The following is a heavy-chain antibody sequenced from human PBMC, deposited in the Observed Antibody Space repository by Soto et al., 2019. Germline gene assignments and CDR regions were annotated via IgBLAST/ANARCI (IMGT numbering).Heavy chain of an antibody. CDR1: GGAITNYY. J-gene: IGHJ4*02. CDR2: IYHTGST. V-gene: IGHV4-59*01. D-gene: IGHD5-18*01. CDR3: ARSVNRGYSYGYGH. Sequence: QVQLQESGPGLVRPSATMSLTCSVSGGAITNYYWNWIRQTPGKGLEWIGYIYHTGSTSKNPSLKSRVPLSLDTSKNQLTLNLTSVTAADTAIYYCARSVNRGYSYGYGHWGQGTLVTVST.